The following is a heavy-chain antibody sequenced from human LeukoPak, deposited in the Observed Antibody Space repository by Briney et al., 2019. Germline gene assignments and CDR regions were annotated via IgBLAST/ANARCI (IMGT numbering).Heavy chain of an antibody. CDR1: GFTFSSYA. CDR2: ISDSGSST. CDR3: ASPGRFSSSWVFPPSLDY. J-gene: IGHJ4*02. D-gene: IGHD6-13*01. Sequence: GGSLRLSCAASGFTFSSYAMSWVSLDPGKGLEWDSIISDSGSSTSYADSVKGRFTISRDNAQNTLYLKMNSLRADDTAVYYCASPGRFSSSWVFPPSLDYGGQGTLVTVSS. V-gene: IGHV3-23*01.